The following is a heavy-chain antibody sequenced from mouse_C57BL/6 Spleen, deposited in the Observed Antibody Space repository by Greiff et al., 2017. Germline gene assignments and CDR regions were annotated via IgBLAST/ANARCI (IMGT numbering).Heavy chain of an antibody. CDR1: GYTFTSYW. J-gene: IGHJ2*01. V-gene: IGHV1-61*01. CDR2: IYPSDSET. D-gene: IGHD1-2*01. Sequence: VQLQQSGAELVRPGSSVKLSCKASGYTFTSYWMDWVKQRPGQGLEWIGNIYPSDSETHYNQKFKDKATLTVDKSSSTAYMQLSSLTSEDSAVYYCARWGTTAYYFDYWGQGTTLTVSS. CDR3: ARWGTTAYYFDY.